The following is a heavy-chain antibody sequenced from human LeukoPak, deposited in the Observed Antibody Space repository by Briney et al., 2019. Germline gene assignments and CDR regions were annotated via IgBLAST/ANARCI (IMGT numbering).Heavy chain of an antibody. V-gene: IGHV3-21*01. CDR1: GFTFSSYS. CDR2: ISSSSGYI. Sequence: PGGSLRLSCAASGFTFSSYSMNWVRQAPGKGLEWVSSISSSSGYIYYADSVKGGFTISRPNAKTSLYLQMPSLRAEDTAVYYCARDAITMVRGVISPWGQGTLVTVSS. D-gene: IGHD3-10*01. CDR3: ARDAITMVRGVISP. J-gene: IGHJ5*02.